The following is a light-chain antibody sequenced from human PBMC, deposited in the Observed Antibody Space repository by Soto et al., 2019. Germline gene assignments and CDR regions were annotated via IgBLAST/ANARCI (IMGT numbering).Light chain of an antibody. CDR3: QSYDTSLSGLVV. CDR1: SSNIGAGYD. CDR2: GDN. J-gene: IGLJ2*01. V-gene: IGLV1-40*01. Sequence: QSVLTQPPSVSGAPGQRVTISCTGSSSNIGAGYDVHWYRQLPGAAPKVLISGDNNRPSGVPDRFSGSKSGTSDSLAITGLQSEDGADYSCQSYDTSLSGLVVFGGGTKLTVL.